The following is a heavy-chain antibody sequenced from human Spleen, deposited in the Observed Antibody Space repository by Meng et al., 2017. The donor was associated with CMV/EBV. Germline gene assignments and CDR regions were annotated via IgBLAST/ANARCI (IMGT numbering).Heavy chain of an antibody. CDR3: VRDRDSSSSSWDY. J-gene: IGHJ4*02. CDR2: VNYGVRT. V-gene: IGHV4-39*07. D-gene: IGHD6-6*01. Sequence: SETLSLTCTVSGDSNSSSNFFWGWIRQPPGKGLEWIGSVNYGVRTYYNPSLKRRVTMSVDTSKNQFSLRVSSVTAADTAIYYCVRDRDSSSSSWDYWGQGTLVTVSS. CDR1: GDSNSSSNFF.